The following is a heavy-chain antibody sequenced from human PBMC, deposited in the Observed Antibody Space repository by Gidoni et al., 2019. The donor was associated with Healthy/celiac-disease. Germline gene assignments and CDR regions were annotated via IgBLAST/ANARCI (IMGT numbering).Heavy chain of an antibody. V-gene: IGHV1-18*01. J-gene: IGHJ4*02. CDR3: AREGDYGGNSGGAMVY. CDR1: GYTFTSYG. Sequence: QVQLVQSGAEVKKPGASVKVSCKASGYTFTSYGLSWVRQAPGHGLEWMGWISAYNGNTNYAQKPQGRVTMTTDTSTSTAYMELRSLRSDDTAVYYCAREGDYGGNSGGAMVYWGQGTLVTVSS. CDR2: ISAYNGNT. D-gene: IGHD4-17*01.